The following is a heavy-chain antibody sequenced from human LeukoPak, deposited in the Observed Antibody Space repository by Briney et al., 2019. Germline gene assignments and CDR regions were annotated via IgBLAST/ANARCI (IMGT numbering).Heavy chain of an antibody. CDR2: IYTSGST. V-gene: IGHV4-61*02. CDR3: ARPIVATINPWFDP. J-gene: IGHJ5*02. D-gene: IGHD5-12*01. CDR1: GGSISSGSYY. Sequence: PSETLSLTCTVSGGSISSGSYYWSWIRQPAGKGLEWIGRIYTSGSTTYNPSLKSRVTISVDTSKNQFSLRLSSVTAADTAVYYCARPIVATINPWFDPWGQGTLVTVSS.